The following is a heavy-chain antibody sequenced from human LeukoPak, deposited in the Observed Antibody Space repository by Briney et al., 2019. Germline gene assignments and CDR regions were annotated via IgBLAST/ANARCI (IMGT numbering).Heavy chain of an antibody. Sequence: SETLSLTCTVSGGSINNYYWSWVRQPAGKGLEWVGRIYTRGSTNYNPPLMRRVTMSVNTSKNKFSLKLSSVTAADTAVYYCARGRYCSADICSGGDAFDIWGQGTMVSVSS. CDR2: IYTRGST. V-gene: IGHV4-4*07. CDR1: GGSINNYY. CDR3: ARGRYCSADICSGGDAFDI. D-gene: IGHD2-15*01. J-gene: IGHJ3*02.